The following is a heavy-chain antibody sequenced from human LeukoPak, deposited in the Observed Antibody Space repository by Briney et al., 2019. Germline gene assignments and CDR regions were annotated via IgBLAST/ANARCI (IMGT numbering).Heavy chain of an antibody. CDR1: GFTFSSYG. CDR3: ARRQSDYFDH. J-gene: IGHJ4*02. Sequence: PGGSLRLSCAASGFTFSSYGMHWVRQTPGKGLEWVAFMSYDERNKYYTDSVKGRFTISRDSSKNTLDLQMNSLRVEDTAVYYCARRQSDYFDHWGQGTLVTVSS. CDR2: MSYDERNK. V-gene: IGHV3-30*03.